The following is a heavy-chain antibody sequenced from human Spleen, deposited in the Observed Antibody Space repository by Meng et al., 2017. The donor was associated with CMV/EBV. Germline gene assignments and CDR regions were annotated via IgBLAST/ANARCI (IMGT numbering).Heavy chain of an antibody. J-gene: IGHJ5*02. Sequence: GESLKISCKASGYKFRYHWIGWVRQMPGKGLEFMGIIYPGDSDTTYSPSFQGQVTISADKSISTTYLQWSSLKASDTAIYYCARQLDTRTWDNWFDPWGQGTLVTVSS. D-gene: IGHD2-2*01. CDR2: IYPGDSDT. CDR1: GYKFRYHW. V-gene: IGHV5-51*01. CDR3: ARQLDTRTWDNWFDP.